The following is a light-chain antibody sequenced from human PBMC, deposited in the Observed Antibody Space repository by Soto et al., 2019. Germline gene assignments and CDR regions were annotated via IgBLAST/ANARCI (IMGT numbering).Light chain of an antibody. CDR2: GNS. Sequence: QSVLTQPPSVSGAPGQRVTISCTGSSSNIGAGYDVHWYQQLPGTAPKVFIYGNSNRPSGVPDRFSGSKSGTSASLAITGLQAEDEADYYCQSYDTSLSGSVVGGGTKLTVL. V-gene: IGLV1-40*01. CDR3: QSYDTSLSGSV. CDR1: SSNIGAGYD. J-gene: IGLJ2*01.